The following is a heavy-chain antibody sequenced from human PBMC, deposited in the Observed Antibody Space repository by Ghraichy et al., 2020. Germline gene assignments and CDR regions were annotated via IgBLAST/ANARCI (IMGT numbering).Heavy chain of an antibody. V-gene: IGHV3-48*02. J-gene: IGHJ3*02. D-gene: IGHD3-16*01. CDR3: ARIGRNAFDI. CDR2: INYAGSTI. CDR1: GFTFGDYS. Sequence: GSLRLSCAASGFTFGDYSMNWVRQAPGRGLECVSYINYAGSTIYYADSVKGRFTISRDNAKNSLYLQMNSLRDENTAVYHCARIGRNAFDIWGQGTMVTVSS.